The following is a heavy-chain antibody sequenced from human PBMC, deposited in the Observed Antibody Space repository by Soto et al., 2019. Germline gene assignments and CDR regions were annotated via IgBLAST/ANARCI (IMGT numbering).Heavy chain of an antibody. CDR2: IYSGGST. J-gene: IGHJ4*02. D-gene: IGHD6-13*01. V-gene: IGHV3-66*01. Sequence: EVQLVESGGGLVQPGGSLRLSCAASGFTVSSNYMSWVRQAPGKGLEWVSVIYSGGSTYYADSVKGRFTISRDNSKNTLYLQMNGLRAEDTAVYYCARDLGGYSSSWYKGLGYWGQGTLVTVSS. CDR1: GFTVSSNY. CDR3: ARDLGGYSSSWYKGLGY.